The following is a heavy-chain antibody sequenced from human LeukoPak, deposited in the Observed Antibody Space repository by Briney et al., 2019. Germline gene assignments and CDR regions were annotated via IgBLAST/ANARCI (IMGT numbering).Heavy chain of an antibody. CDR3: ARGMHSYGLAY. V-gene: IGHV4-34*01. D-gene: IGHD5-18*01. J-gene: IGHJ4*02. Sequence: SETLSLTCAVYGGSFSGYYWSWIRQPSGKGLEWIGEINHSGSTNYNPSLKSRVTISVDTSKNQFSLKLSSVTAADTAVYYCARGMHSYGLAYWGQGTLVTVSS. CDR1: GGSFSGYY. CDR2: INHSGST.